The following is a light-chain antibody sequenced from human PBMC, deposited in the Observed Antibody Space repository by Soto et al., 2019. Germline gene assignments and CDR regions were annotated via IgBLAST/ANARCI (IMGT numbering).Light chain of an antibody. CDR2: GAS. J-gene: IGKJ1*01. Sequence: EIVLTQSPGTLSLSPGERATLSCRASQSVSSSYLAWYQQKPGQAPRLLIYGASSRATGIPDRFSGSGSGTDFTLTISRLEPEDFAVYYCQQYGSSPTWTFGQGTKVDIE. V-gene: IGKV3-20*01. CDR1: QSVSSSY. CDR3: QQYGSSPTWT.